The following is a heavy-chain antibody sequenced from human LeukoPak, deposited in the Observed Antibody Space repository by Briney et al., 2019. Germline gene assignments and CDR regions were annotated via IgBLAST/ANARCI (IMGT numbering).Heavy chain of an antibody. CDR2: IWYDGSNK. Sequence: GGSLRLSCAASGFXFSSYGIHWVRQAPGKGLEWVAVIWYDGSNKYYADSVKGRFTISRDNSKNTLYLQMNSLRAEDTAVYYCARDSSSSWYYYYGMDVWGQGTTVTVSS. J-gene: IGHJ6*02. CDR3: ARDSSSSWYYYYGMDV. CDR1: GFXFSSYG. V-gene: IGHV3-33*01. D-gene: IGHD6-6*01.